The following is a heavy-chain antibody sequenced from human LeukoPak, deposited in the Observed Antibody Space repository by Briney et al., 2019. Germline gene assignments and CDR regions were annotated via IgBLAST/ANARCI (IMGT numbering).Heavy chain of an antibody. CDR2: ISAYNGNT. V-gene: IGHV1-18*01. D-gene: IGHD6-19*01. CDR1: GYTFTSYG. Sequence: ASVKVSCKASGYTFTSYGISWVRQAPGQGLEWMGWISAYNGNTNYAQKLQGRVTMTTDTSTSTAYMELSSLRSEDTAVYYCASEPIAVATFYYFDYWGQGTLVTVSS. CDR3: ASEPIAVATFYYFDY. J-gene: IGHJ4*02.